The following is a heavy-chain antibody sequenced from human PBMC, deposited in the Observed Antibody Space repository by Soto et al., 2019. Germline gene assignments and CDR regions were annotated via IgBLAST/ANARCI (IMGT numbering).Heavy chain of an antibody. D-gene: IGHD4-17*01. CDR1: GFDFGDYY. CDR2: IGSTGGTI. CDR3: VKGEDDFGALVFQF. V-gene: IGHV3-11*01. Sequence: QVQLVESGGALVKPGGSLRLSCGARGFDFGDYYMSWVRQAPGKGLQWISYIGSTGGTIYYADSVKGRFTISRDNSKKSLYLQMDNLRVDDTAMYFCVKGEDDFGALVFQFWGQGTLVTVSS. J-gene: IGHJ4*02.